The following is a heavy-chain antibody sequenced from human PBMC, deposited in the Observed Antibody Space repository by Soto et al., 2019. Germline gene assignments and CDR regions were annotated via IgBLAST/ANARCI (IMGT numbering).Heavy chain of an antibody. J-gene: IGHJ5*02. CDR1: GFSVSSTY. CDR2: IYISGST. D-gene: IGHD3-10*01. Sequence: EAQLVESGGGLVQPGGSLRLSCAASGFSVSSTYMSWVRQAPGKGLEWVSVIYISGSTRYADSLRGRFTTSRQHSQNTLFLQLMSLRHEDTAVYYCVRGLWFGQLYADLWGQGTLVTVSS. V-gene: IGHV3-53*04. CDR3: VRGLWFGQLYADL.